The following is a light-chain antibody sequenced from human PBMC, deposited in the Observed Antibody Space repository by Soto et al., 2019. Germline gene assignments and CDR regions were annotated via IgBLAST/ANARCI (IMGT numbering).Light chain of an antibody. CDR3: QQYNSYLPT. CDR2: RAS. CDR1: QSVSSK. J-gene: IGKJ4*01. V-gene: IGKV3-15*01. Sequence: EIVMTQSPATLSVSPGERATLSCRASQSVSSKLAWYQQKPGQAPSLLIYRASTRSSGISARFSGSGSGIDFPFTSPSLHSKDFAVYYCQQYNSYLPTFAERTNVDIK.